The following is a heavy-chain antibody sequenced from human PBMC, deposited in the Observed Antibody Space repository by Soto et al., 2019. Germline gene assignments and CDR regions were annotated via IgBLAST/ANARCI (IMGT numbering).Heavy chain of an antibody. CDR1: GFTFSSYA. Sequence: QVQLVESGGGVVQPGRSLRLSCAASGFTFSSYAMHWVRQAPGKGLEWVALISYDGSNTYYADSVKGRFTISRDNSKNTLDMRLNSLRAEDTAGSYCARAMGETGTVDHGGQATVVTVSS. CDR2: ISYDGSNT. J-gene: IGHJ4*02. V-gene: IGHV3-30-3*01. CDR3: ARAMGETGTVDH. D-gene: IGHD1-1*01.